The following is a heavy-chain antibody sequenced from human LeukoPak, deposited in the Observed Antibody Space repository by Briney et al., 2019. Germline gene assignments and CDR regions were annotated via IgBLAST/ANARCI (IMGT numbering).Heavy chain of an antibody. D-gene: IGHD6-19*01. CDR2: ISGSGGST. CDR1: GVTFSSYA. Sequence: GGSLRLSCAASGVTFSSYAMSWVRQAPGKGLEWVSAISGSGGSTYYADSVKGRFTISRDNSKNSLYLQMNSLRAEDTAVYYCAKEGAIAVAGTECDYWGQGTLVTVSS. CDR3: AKEGAIAVAGTECDY. V-gene: IGHV3-23*01. J-gene: IGHJ4*02.